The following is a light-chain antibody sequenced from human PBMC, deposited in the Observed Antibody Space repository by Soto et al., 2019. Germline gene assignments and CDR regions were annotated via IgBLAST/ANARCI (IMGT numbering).Light chain of an antibody. CDR3: QQYNSYPLT. J-gene: IGKJ4*01. V-gene: IGKV1-5*01. Sequence: DIQMTQSPSTLSASVGDRVTITCRASQSISSWLAWYQQKPGKAPKLLIYDASSLESGVPSRFSGSGSGTEFTLTISSLQSDDSATYYCQQYNSYPLTFGGGTKVEIK. CDR1: QSISSW. CDR2: DAS.